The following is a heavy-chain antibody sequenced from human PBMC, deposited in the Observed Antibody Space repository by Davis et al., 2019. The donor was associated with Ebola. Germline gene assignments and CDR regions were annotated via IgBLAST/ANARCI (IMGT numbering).Heavy chain of an antibody. D-gene: IGHD3-3*01. V-gene: IGHV4-59*08. Sequence: SETLYLTCTVSGGSIITYYWSWIRQPPGKGLEWIGCIDYTGSTNHNPSLKSRVTISIDTSKNQFSLKLSSVTAADTAVYYCARQGWSGYSLRHWLDPWGRGTLVTVSS. CDR3: ARQGWSGYSLRHWLDP. J-gene: IGHJ5*02. CDR2: IDYTGST. CDR1: GGSIITYY.